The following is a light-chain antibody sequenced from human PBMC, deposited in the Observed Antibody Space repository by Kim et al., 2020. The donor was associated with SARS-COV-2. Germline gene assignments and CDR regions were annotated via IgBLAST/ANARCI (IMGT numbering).Light chain of an antibody. J-gene: IGKJ4*01. CDR3: QQYDNLPS. Sequence: SASVGDRVTISCQASQDISNYLNWYHQKPGKAPKLLIYDASNLETGVPSRFSGSGSGTHFTFTISSLQPEDIATYYCQQYDNLPSFGGGTKVDIK. CDR1: QDISNY. CDR2: DAS. V-gene: IGKV1-33*01.